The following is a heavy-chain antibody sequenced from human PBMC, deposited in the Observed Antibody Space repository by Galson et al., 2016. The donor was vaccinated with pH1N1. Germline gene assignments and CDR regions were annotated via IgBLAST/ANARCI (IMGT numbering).Heavy chain of an antibody. J-gene: IGHJ6*02. Sequence: CKASGGSFAKYAVSWVRQAPGQGLEWMGRIIPIYGTANYAQKFQGRVTITADEYTTTVYMELNSLISEDTAIYYCARPGRTETTKEGFAWGYGMDVWGQGTTVTVSS. V-gene: IGHV1-69*15. CDR2: IIPIYGTA. CDR1: GGSFAKYA. CDR3: ARPGRTETTKEGFAWGYGMDV. D-gene: IGHD1-1*01.